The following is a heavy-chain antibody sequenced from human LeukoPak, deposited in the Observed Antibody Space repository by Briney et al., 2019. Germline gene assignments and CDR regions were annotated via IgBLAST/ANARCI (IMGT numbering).Heavy chain of an antibody. CDR1: GYTFTSYG. D-gene: IGHD3-22*01. CDR3: ARIHYYDSSGYYGGAFDI. J-gene: IGHJ3*02. V-gene: IGHV1-18*01. Sequence: ASVKVSCKASGYTFTSYGISWVGQAPGQGREWMGWISAYNGNTNYAQKLQGRVKMTRDTSTSTAYMELRSLRSDDTAVYYCARIHYYDSSGYYGGAFDIWGQGTMVTVSS. CDR2: ISAYNGNT.